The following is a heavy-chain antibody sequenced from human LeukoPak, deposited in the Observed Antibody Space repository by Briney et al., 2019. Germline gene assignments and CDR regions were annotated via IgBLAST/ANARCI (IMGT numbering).Heavy chain of an antibody. CDR1: GFSFSGYS. CDR3: ARPRREGWTILFHAFDI. J-gene: IGHJ3*02. V-gene: IGHV3-48*01. D-gene: IGHD3/OR15-3a*01. CDR2: ISSGSRTI. Sequence: PGGSLRLSCAASGFSFSGYSMNWVRQAPGRGLEWISYISSGSRTIFYADSVKGRFTISRDNSKNTLYLQMSSLRAEDTALYYCARPRREGWTILFHAFDIWGQGTMVTVSS.